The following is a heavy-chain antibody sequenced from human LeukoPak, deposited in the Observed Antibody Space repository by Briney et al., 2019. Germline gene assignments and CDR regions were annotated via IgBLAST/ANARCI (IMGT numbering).Heavy chain of an antibody. CDR1: GGSISSSNW. CDR2: IYYSGST. Sequence: PSETLSLTCAVSGGSISSSNWWSWVRQPPGKGLEWIGSIYYSGSTYYNPSLKSRVTISVDTSKNQFSLKLSSVTAADTAVYYCAREYYYDSSGYPWGQGTLVTVSS. D-gene: IGHD3-22*01. J-gene: IGHJ5*02. CDR3: AREYYYDSSGYP. V-gene: IGHV4-4*02.